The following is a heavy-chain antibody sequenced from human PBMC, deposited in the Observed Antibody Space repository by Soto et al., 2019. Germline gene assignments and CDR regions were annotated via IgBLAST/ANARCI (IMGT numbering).Heavy chain of an antibody. Sequence: PGESLKISCAASGFTFSDYCMTWIRQAPGKGLEWLSYISGRGTSGSGDSTYYADSVKGRLTISRDNSKNTLFLQMNSLTAEDTAVYYCARVDTLTAAVDYWGQGTLVTVSS. CDR2: ISGRGTSGSGDST. J-gene: IGHJ4*02. D-gene: IGHD6-13*01. CDR1: GFTFSDYC. CDR3: ARVDTLTAAVDY. V-gene: IGHV3-11*04.